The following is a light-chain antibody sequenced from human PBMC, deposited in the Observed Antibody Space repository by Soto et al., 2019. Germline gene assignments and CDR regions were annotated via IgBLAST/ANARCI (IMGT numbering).Light chain of an antibody. CDR3: QQYGSSPIT. CDR1: QSISNNY. CDR2: RAS. V-gene: IGKV3-20*01. Sequence: EIVLTQSPGGLSLSPGDRATLSCRASQSISNNYLAWYQQKPGQAPRLLMYRASIRATGIPDRFSGSGSGTDFALTISRLEPEDFAVYFCQQYGSSPITFGQGTRLEIK. J-gene: IGKJ5*01.